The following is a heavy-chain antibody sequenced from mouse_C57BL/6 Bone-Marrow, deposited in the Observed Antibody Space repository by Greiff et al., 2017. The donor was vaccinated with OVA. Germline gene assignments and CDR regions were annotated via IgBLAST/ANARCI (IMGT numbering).Heavy chain of an antibody. J-gene: IGHJ3*01. CDR2: IYPRSGNT. D-gene: IGHD1-1*01. CDR1: GYTFTSYG. V-gene: IGHV1-81*01. CDR3: ARFYYYGSSYRDWFAY. Sequence: VKLMESGAELARPGASVKLSCKASGYTFTSYGISWVKQRTGQGLEWIGEIYPRSGNTYYNEKFKGKATLTADKSSSTAYMELRSLTSEDSAVYFGARFYYYGSSYRDWFAYWGQGTLVTVSA.